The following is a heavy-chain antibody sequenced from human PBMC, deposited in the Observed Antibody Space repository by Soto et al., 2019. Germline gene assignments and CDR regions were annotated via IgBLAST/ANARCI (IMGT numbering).Heavy chain of an antibody. CDR1: GFTFSSYG. V-gene: IGHV3-30*18. Sequence: QVQLVESGGGVVQPGRSLRLSCAASGFTFSSYGMHWVRQAPGKGLEWVAVISYDGSNKYYADSVKGRFTISRDNSKTTLYLQMNSLRAEDTAVYYCAKEYSSGWYLWGMDVWGQGTTVTVSS. CDR3: AKEYSSGWYLWGMDV. CDR2: ISYDGSNK. D-gene: IGHD6-19*01. J-gene: IGHJ6*02.